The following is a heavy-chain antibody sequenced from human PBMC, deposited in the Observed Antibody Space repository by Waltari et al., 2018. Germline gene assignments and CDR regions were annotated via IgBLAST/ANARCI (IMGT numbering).Heavy chain of an antibody. CDR1: GGNFSTYA. Sequence: QVQLVQSGAEVKKPESSVKVSCQVSGGNFSTYAINWVRQAPGQGLEWMGRILPILNITQYSQKFQGRVTLTADTSTRVAYMELNSLTSEDTAVYFCSRGPQAAGNQLDPWGQGTLVTVSS. CDR2: ILPILNIT. V-gene: IGHV1-69*04. J-gene: IGHJ5*02. CDR3: SRGPQAAGNQLDP.